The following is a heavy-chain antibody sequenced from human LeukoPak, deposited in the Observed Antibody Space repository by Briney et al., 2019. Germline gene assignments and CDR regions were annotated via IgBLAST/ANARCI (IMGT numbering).Heavy chain of an antibody. D-gene: IGHD1-26*01. J-gene: IGHJ5*02. CDR2: INHSGST. V-gene: IGHV4-34*01. CDR3: ARGLLLTAFYGSTTNWFDP. Sequence: SETLSLTCAVYGGSFSGYYWSWIRQPPGKGLEWIGEINHSGSTNYNPSLKSRVTISVDTSKNQFSLKLSSVTAADTAAYYCARGLLLTAFYGSTTNWFDPWGQGTLVTVSS. CDR1: GGSFSGYY.